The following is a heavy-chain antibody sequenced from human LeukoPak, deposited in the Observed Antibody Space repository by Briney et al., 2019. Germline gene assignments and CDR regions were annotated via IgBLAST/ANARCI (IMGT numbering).Heavy chain of an antibody. Sequence: PSETLSLTCTVSGYSISSGYYWGWIRQPPGKGLEWIGTIYHSGSTYYNPSLQSRVTISVDTSKNQFSLRLSSVTAADTAVYYCARDRPDYDFWSGYLYYYYMDVWGKGTTVTVSS. J-gene: IGHJ6*03. V-gene: IGHV4-38-2*02. D-gene: IGHD3-3*01. CDR3: ARDRPDYDFWSGYLYYYYMDV. CDR2: IYHSGST. CDR1: GYSISSGYY.